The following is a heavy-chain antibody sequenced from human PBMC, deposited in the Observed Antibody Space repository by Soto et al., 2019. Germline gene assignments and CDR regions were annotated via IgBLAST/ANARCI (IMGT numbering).Heavy chain of an antibody. J-gene: IGHJ5*02. Sequence: SETLSLTCTVSGGSINKYYWNCIRQPPGKGLEWIGYIYYSGSTDYNPSLKSRVTISVDTAENQFSLKLRSVTDADTAVYYCARDTSGHTPLYRFDPCGQGVLVTVSS. V-gene: IGHV4-59*01. CDR2: IYYSGST. CDR1: GGSINKYY. CDR3: ARDTSGHTPLYRFDP. D-gene: IGHD1-1*01.